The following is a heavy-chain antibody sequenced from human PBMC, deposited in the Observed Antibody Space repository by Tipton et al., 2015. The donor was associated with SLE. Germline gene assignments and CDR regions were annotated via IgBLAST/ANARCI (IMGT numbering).Heavy chain of an antibody. Sequence: TLSLTCDVSGGSVIGKNWWSWLRQPPGKGLKWIAEIFQSGNSNYNPSLRSRATISLDKSKNQVFLRLSSVTAADTAVYYCARGSFFDERSSGAGWFAPWGPGALVTVSS. CDR1: GGSVIGKNW. V-gene: IGHV4-4*02. CDR3: ARGSFFDERSSGAGWFAP. CDR2: IFQSGNS. D-gene: IGHD3-3*01. J-gene: IGHJ5*02.